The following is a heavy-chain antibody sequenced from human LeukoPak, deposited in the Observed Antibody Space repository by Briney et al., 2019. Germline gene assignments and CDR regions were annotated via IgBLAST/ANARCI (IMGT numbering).Heavy chain of an antibody. J-gene: IGHJ4*02. CDR1: GYTFTSYG. D-gene: IGHD5-12*01. CDR2: ISAYNGNT. Sequence: GASVKVSCKASGYTFTSYGISWVRQAPGQGLEWMGWISAYNGNTNYAQKLQGRVTMTTDTSTSTAYMELRSLRSDDTAVYYCARAQPRYSGYDFVYWGQGTLVTVSS. V-gene: IGHV1-18*01. CDR3: ARAQPRYSGYDFVY.